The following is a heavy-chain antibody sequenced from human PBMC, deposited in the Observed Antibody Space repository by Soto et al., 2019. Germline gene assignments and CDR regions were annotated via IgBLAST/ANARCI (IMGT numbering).Heavy chain of an antibody. CDR3: ARGMRYYYDSSGYYLMRSLPYGMDV. D-gene: IGHD3-22*01. V-gene: IGHV4-59*12. J-gene: IGHJ6*02. Sequence: PSETLSLTCTVSGGSISSYYWSWIRQPPGKGLEWIGYIYYTGYTNYNPSHKSRVTISVDTSKNQFSLKLSSVTAADTAVYYCARGMRYYYDSSGYYLMRSLPYGMDVWGQGTTVTVSS. CDR2: IYYTGYT. CDR1: GGSISSYY.